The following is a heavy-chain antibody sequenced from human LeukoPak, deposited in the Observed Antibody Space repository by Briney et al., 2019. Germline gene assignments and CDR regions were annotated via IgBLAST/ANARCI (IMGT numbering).Heavy chain of an antibody. D-gene: IGHD3-3*01. J-gene: IGHJ4*02. CDR3: ARDLAYYDFWSGYYFDY. Sequence: AASVKVSCKASGYTFTSYGISWVRPAPGQGLEWMGWISAYNGNTNYAQKLQGRVTMTTDTSTSTAYMELRSLRSDDTAVYYCARDLAYYDFWSGYYFDYWGQGTLVTVSS. V-gene: IGHV1-18*01. CDR1: GYTFTSYG. CDR2: ISAYNGNT.